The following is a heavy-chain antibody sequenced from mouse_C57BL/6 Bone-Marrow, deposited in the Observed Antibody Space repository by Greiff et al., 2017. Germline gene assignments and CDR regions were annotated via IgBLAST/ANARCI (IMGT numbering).Heavy chain of an antibody. CDR2: IDPSDSYT. J-gene: IGHJ3*01. D-gene: IGHD1-1*01. CDR1: GYTFTSYW. CDR3: ARGDYYGSSYVAY. V-gene: IGHV1-50*01. Sequence: QVQLQQPGAELVKPGASVKLSCKASGYTFTSYWMQWVKQRPGQGLEWIGEIDPSDSYTNYNQKFKGKATLTVDTSSSTADLQLSSLTSEDAAVYYCARGDYYGSSYVAYWGQGTLVTVSA.